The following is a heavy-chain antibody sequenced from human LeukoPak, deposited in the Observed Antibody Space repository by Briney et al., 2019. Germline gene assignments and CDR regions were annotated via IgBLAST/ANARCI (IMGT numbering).Heavy chain of an antibody. Sequence: ASVKVSCKASGYTFTSYGISWVRQAPGQGLEWMGGIIPIFGTANYAQKFQGRVTITADKSTSTAYMELSSLRSEDTAVYYCAREDIAARPMRWFDPWGQGTLVTVSS. J-gene: IGHJ5*02. V-gene: IGHV1-69*06. CDR2: IIPIFGTA. CDR1: GYTFTSYG. D-gene: IGHD6-6*01. CDR3: AREDIAARPMRWFDP.